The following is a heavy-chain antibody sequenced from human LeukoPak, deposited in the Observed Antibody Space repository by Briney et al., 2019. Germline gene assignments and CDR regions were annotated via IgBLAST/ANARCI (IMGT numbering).Heavy chain of an antibody. V-gene: IGHV3-7*01. CDR2: GREDGSVK. Sequence: GGSLRLSCAASGFPFRNYWMTWVWHAQGKGLGWVANGREDGSVKYYVESVKDRFTISRDNARTSVFLQMNSLRVEDTPVYYCATIGSSSSPLDYWGQDTLVTVPS. J-gene: IGHJ4*02. CDR3: ATIGSSSSPLDY. CDR1: GFPFRNYW. D-gene: IGHD6-13*01.